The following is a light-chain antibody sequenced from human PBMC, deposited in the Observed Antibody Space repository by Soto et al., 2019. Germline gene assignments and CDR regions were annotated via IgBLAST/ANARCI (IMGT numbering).Light chain of an antibody. CDR1: QTISSW. Sequence: DIQMTQSPSTLSGSVGDRVTITCRASQTISSWLGWYQLKPGKAPKLLIYKASTLKSGVPSRFSGSGSGTEFTLTISSLQPDDFATYYCQHSNSYSEAFGQGTKVELK. J-gene: IGKJ1*01. V-gene: IGKV1-5*03. CDR2: KAS. CDR3: QHSNSYSEA.